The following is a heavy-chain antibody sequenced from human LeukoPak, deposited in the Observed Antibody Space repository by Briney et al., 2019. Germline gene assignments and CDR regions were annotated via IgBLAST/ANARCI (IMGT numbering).Heavy chain of an antibody. Sequence: SEILSLTCTVSGGSISSYYWSWIRQPPGKGLEWIGYIYYTGYTNYNPSLKSRVTISVDTSKNQFSLKLSSVTAADTAVYYCERGRSTGWSNYYYYGMDVWGHGTTVTVSS. CDR2: IYYTGYT. CDR1: GGSISSYY. V-gene: IGHV4-59*01. CDR3: ERGRSTGWSNYYYYGMDV. J-gene: IGHJ6*02. D-gene: IGHD6-19*01.